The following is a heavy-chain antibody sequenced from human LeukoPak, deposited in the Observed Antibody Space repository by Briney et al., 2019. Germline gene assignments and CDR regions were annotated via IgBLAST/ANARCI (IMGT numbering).Heavy chain of an antibody. V-gene: IGHV1-8*01. J-gene: IGHJ4*02. CDR2: MNPNSGNT. D-gene: IGHD2-2*01. CDR1: GYTFTSYD. CDR3: ASTPTYCSSTSCHPLDY. Sequence: ASVKVSCKASGYTFTSYDINWVRQATGQGLEWMGWMNPNSGNTGYAQKFQGRVTMTRNTSMSTAYMELSSLRSEDTAVYYCASTPTYCSSTSCHPLDYWGQGTLVTVSS.